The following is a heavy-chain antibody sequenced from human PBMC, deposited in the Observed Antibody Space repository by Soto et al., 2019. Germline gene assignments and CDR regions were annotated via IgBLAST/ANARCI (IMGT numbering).Heavy chain of an antibody. D-gene: IGHD1-1*01. V-gene: IGHV4-59*01. CDR1: GGSISRYY. Sequence: PSETLSLTCTVSGGSISRYYWSWIRQPPGKGLEWIGYIYYSGSPDYNPSLKTRVTISVDTSKNQFSLKLSSVTAADTAIYYCVRLGYDSPYNWFDPRGQRTLVTVSS. CDR3: VRLGYDSPYNWFDP. CDR2: IYYSGSP. J-gene: IGHJ5*02.